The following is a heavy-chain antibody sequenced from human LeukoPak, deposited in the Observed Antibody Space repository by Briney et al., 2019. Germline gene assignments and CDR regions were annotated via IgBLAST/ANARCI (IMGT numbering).Heavy chain of an antibody. CDR1: GFTLDDYA. J-gene: IGHJ2*01. CDR3: AKDIYGGNSGYWYFDL. D-gene: IGHD4-23*01. V-gene: IGHV3-9*01. CDR2: ISWDSGNI. Sequence: GGSLRLSYAASGFTLDDYAMHWVRQAPGKGLEWVSGISWDSGNIGYADSVKGRFTISRDDAKNYLYLEMNSLRAEDTALYYCAKDIYGGNSGYWYFDLWGRGTLVTVSS.